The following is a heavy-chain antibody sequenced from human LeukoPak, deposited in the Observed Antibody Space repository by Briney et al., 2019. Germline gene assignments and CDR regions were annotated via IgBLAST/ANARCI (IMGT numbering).Heavy chain of an antibody. V-gene: IGHV4-39*07. CDR3: ARAYGSGSYDY. J-gene: IGHJ4*02. CDR1: GDSFTSVTDY. CDR2: MSYSGST. Sequence: PSETLSLTCTVSGDSFTSVTDYWAWIRQPPGKGLEWIGSMSYSGSTYYNPSLKSRVTISVDTSKNQFSLKLSSVTAADTAVYYCARAYGSGSYDYWGQGTLVTVSS. D-gene: IGHD3-10*01.